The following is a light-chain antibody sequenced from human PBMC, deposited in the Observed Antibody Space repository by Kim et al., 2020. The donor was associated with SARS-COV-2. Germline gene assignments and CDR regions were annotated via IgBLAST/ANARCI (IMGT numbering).Light chain of an antibody. CDR1: KLGDKY. CDR3: QAWDSSNVV. J-gene: IGLJ2*01. CDR2: QDS. V-gene: IGLV3-1*01. Sequence: SYELTQPPSVSVSPGQTASFTCSGDKLGDKYACWYQQKPGQSPVLVIYQDSKRPSGIPERFSGSNSGNTATLTISGTQAMDEADYYCQAWDSSNVVFGGGTQLTVL.